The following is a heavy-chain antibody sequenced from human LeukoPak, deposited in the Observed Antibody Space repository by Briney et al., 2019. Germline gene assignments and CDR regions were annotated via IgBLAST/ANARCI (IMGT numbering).Heavy chain of an antibody. CDR3: ARAFYYDSSGYYFHWFDP. D-gene: IGHD3-22*01. Sequence: GASVKVSCTASGGTFSSYAISWVRQAPGQGLEWMGGIIPIFGTANYAQKFQGRVTITADESTSTAYMELSSLRSEDTAVYYCARAFYYDSSGYYFHWFDPWGQGTLVTVSS. V-gene: IGHV1-69*13. CDR1: GGTFSSYA. CDR2: IIPIFGTA. J-gene: IGHJ5*02.